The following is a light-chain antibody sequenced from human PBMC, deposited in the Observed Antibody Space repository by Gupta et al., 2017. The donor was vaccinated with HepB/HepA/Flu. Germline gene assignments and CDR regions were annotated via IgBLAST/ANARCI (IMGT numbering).Light chain of an antibody. J-gene: IGLJ3*02. CDR1: SSNMETPYD. Sequence: QSVLTQPPSLSGAPGQRVTISCTGRSSNMETPYDIRWYQQLQGTAPKLIMYDSNNRPSGVPNRFSGSMSGTSASLAIAGLQAEDGADYYCQSFDSSLSAWVFGGGTKLTVL. CDR2: DSN. CDR3: QSFDSSLSAWV. V-gene: IGLV1-40*01.